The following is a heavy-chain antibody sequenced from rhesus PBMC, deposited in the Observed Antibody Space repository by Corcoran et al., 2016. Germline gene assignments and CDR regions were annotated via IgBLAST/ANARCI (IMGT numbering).Heavy chain of an antibody. CDR2: ISNGGGST. CDR1: GFTFSSYG. Sequence: EVQLVESGGGLVQPGGSLRLSCAASGFTFSSYGMSWFRQAPGKGLEWVSYISNGGGSTDYADSVKGRFTISRENSKNTLSLQMNSLRAEDTAVYYCARGRNYEYFEFWGQGALVTVSS. CDR3: ARGRNYEYFEF. D-gene: IGHD1-1*01. V-gene: IGHV3S5*01. J-gene: IGHJ1*01.